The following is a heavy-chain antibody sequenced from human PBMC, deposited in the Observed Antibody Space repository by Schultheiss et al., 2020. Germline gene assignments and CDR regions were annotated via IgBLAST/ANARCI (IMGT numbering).Heavy chain of an antibody. V-gene: IGHV2-5*02. D-gene: IGHD3-16*01. Sequence: SGPTLVKPTQTLTLTCTFSGFSLSTSGVGVGWIRQPPGKALEWLALIYWDDDKRYSTSLKTRLTISKDTSKNQVVLTMTNMDPVDTATYYCAREIRGGGWFDPWGQGTLVTVSS. J-gene: IGHJ5*02. CDR3: AREIRGGGWFDP. CDR1: GFSLSTSGVG. CDR2: IYWDDDK.